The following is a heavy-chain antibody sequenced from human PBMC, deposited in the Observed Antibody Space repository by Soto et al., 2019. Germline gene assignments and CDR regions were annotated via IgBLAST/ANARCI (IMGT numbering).Heavy chain of an antibody. CDR3: ASLFGSGSYFDY. CDR1: GYTFTIYY. Sequence: ASVKVSCKASGYTFTIYYMHLVRQAPGQGLEWMGIINPSGGSTSYAQKFQGRVTMTRDTSTSTVYMELSSLRSEDTAVYYCASLFGSGSYFDYRGQGTLVTVSS. D-gene: IGHD3-10*01. CDR2: INPSGGST. V-gene: IGHV1-46*03. J-gene: IGHJ4*02.